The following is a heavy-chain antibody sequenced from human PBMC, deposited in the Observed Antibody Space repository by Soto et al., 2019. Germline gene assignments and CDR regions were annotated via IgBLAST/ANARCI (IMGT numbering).Heavy chain of an antibody. J-gene: IGHJ5*02. V-gene: IGHV4-31*03. CDR1: GGSISSGGYY. CDR2: IYYSGGT. CDR3: KRIRLERGYNWFDP. Sequence: SETLSLTCTVSGGSISSGGYYWSWILQHPGKGLELIVYIYYSGGTYYNPSLKSRVTISVDTSKNQFYLKLSSVTAADTAMYYCKRIRLERGYNWFDPRGQGTQVTVSS. D-gene: IGHD1-1*01.